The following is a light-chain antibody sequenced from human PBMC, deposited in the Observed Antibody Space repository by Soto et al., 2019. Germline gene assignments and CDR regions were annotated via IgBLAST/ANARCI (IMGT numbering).Light chain of an antibody. J-gene: IGKJ1*01. Sequence: DIQMTQSPSTLSAFVGDRVTITFRASQRITSWLAWYQQKPGKAPKLLIYDASNLESGVPSRFSGSGSGTEFTLTISSLQPDDFATYYCQQYNSYWTFGQGTKVDI. V-gene: IGKV1-5*01. CDR2: DAS. CDR3: QQYNSYWT. CDR1: QRITSW.